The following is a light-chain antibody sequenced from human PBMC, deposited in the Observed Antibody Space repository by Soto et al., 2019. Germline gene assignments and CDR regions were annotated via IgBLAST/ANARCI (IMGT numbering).Light chain of an antibody. CDR1: QGIRSE. V-gene: IGKV1-6*01. Sequence: AIQMTQSPSSLSASVGDRVTITCRASQGIRSELGWYQQKPGKAPNLLIYTASTLQSGVPSRFSGSGSGTDFTLTISSLQPEYFATYYCIQDYNYPLTFGGGTNVDIK. J-gene: IGKJ4*01. CDR2: TAS. CDR3: IQDYNYPLT.